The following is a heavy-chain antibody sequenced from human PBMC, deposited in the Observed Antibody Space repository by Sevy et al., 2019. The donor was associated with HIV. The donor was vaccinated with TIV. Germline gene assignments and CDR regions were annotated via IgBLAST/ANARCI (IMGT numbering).Heavy chain of an antibody. D-gene: IGHD6-6*01. CDR3: ARVGRRKNPSRPEYYFDY. CDR1: GGTFSSYA. J-gene: IGHJ4*02. Sequence: ASVKVSCKASGGTFSSYAISWVRQAPGQGLEWMGGIIPIFGTANYAQTFQGRVTITADESTSTAYMELSSLRSEDTAVYYCARVGRRKNPSRPEYYFDYWGQGTLVTVSS. CDR2: IIPIFGTA. V-gene: IGHV1-69*13.